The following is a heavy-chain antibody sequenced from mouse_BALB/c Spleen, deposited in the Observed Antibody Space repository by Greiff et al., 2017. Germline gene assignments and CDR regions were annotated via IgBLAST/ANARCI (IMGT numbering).Heavy chain of an antibody. Sequence: EVMLVESGGGLVKPGGSLKLSCAASGFTFSSYTMSWVRQTPEKRLEWVATISSGGGNTYYPDSVKGRFTISRDNAKNNLYLQMSSLRSEDTALYYCARSLYYDYDGAMDYWGQGTSVTVSS. J-gene: IGHJ4*01. D-gene: IGHD2-4*01. CDR3: ARSLYYDYDGAMDY. CDR2: ISSGGGNT. CDR1: GFTFSSYT. V-gene: IGHV5-9*03.